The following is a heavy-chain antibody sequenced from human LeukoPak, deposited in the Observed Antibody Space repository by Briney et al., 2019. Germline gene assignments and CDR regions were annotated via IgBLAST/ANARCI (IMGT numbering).Heavy chain of an antibody. CDR3: AKDLGGRYTAMAYYYYYYYGMDV. V-gene: IGHV3-30*18. J-gene: IGHJ6*02. D-gene: IGHD5-18*01. CDR1: GFTFSSYG. Sequence: GRSLRLSCAASGFTFSSYGMHWVRQAPGKGLEWVADISYDGSNKYYADSVKGRFTISRDNSKNTLYLQMNSLRAEDTAVYYCAKDLGGRYTAMAYYYYYYYGMDVWGQGATVTVSS. CDR2: ISYDGSNK.